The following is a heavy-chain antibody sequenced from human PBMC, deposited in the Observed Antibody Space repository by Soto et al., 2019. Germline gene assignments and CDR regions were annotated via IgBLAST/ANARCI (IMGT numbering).Heavy chain of an antibody. V-gene: IGHV3-23*01. CDR3: ARTYYYDSTGYYRTFDY. CDR1: GLPFSSYS. Sequence: GWSLRLSCAASGLPFSSYSMSWVRLTPGKGLEWVSVAGPSGSSTYYADSVKGRFTISRDNSKNTLYLQMNSLRAADTALYFCARTYYYDSTGYYRTFDYWGQGTLVNVSS. CDR2: AGPSGSST. J-gene: IGHJ4*02. D-gene: IGHD3-22*01.